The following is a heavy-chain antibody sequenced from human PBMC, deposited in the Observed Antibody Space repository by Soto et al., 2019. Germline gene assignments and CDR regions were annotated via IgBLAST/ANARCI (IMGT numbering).Heavy chain of an antibody. V-gene: IGHV1-69*13. CDR3: ASTRRIIAVAGGDAFDI. CDR1: GGTFSSYA. D-gene: IGHD6-19*01. CDR2: IIPIFGTA. J-gene: IGHJ3*02. Sequence: SVKVSCKASGGTFSSYAISWVRQAPGQGLEWMGGIIPIFGTANYAQKFQGRVTITADESTSTAYMELSSLRSEDTAVYYCASTRRIIAVAGGDAFDIWGQGTMVTVS.